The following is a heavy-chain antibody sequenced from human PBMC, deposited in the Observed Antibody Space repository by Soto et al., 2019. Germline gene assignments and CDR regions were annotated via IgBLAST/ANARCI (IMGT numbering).Heavy chain of an antibody. V-gene: IGHV1-18*04. D-gene: IGHD3-16*01. CDR2: INPYNANT. J-gene: IGHJ3*02. CDR1: GYTFTNHG. Sequence: ASVKVSCKTSGYTFTNHGINWVRQAPGQGLEWMGWINPYNANTNYAQKLQGRVTMTTDTSTSTAYMDLRSLTSDDTAVYYCARDRVAGIWGDAFDIGGQGTMVTLSS. CDR3: ARDRVAGIWGDAFDI.